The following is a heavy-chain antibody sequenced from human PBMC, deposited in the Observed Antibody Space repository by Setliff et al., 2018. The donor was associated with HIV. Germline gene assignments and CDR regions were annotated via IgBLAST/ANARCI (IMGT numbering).Heavy chain of an antibody. CDR3: AKDPRAAVATICDY. J-gene: IGHJ4*02. V-gene: IGHV3-30*07. D-gene: IGHD5-12*01. Sequence: PGGSLRLSCAASGFIFSSYAMHWVRQAPGKGLEWVAVMSYDGNNKYYADSVKGRFTISRDNSKTTLFLQMNSLRAEDTAVYYCAKDPRAAVATICDYWGQGTLVTVSS. CDR2: MSYDGNNK. CDR1: GFIFSSYA.